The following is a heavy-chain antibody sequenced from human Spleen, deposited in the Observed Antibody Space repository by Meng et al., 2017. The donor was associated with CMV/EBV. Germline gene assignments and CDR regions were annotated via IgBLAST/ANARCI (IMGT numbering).Heavy chain of an antibody. CDR3: ARGHFGLDV. CDR1: GFTFSSYA. J-gene: IGHJ6*02. V-gene: IGHV3-48*04. CDR2: IHNGDSTI. Sequence: GSLRLSCAASGFTFSSYAMHWVRQAPGRGLEWVSYIHNGDSTIYYADSVKGRFTISRDNAKNSVYLDMNGLRAEDTAIYYCARGHFGLDVWGRGTTVTVSS.